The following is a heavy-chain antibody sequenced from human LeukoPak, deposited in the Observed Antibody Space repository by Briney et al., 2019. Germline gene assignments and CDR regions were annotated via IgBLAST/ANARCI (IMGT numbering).Heavy chain of an antibody. J-gene: IGHJ4*02. Sequence: ASVNVSCKASGFTFTSSAVQWVRQARGQRLEWIGWIVVGSGHRNYAQKFREGVTITRDMPTSTAYMELSSLRSEDTAVYYCAALSSPRYHGDYEGFDYWGQGTLVTVSS. V-gene: IGHV1-58*01. CDR2: IVVGSGHR. CDR3: AALSSPRYHGDYEGFDY. D-gene: IGHD4-17*01. CDR1: GFTFTSSA.